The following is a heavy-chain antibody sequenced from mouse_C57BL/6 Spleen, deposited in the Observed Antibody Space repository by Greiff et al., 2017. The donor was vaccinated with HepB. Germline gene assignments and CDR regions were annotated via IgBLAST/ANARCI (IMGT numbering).Heavy chain of an antibody. J-gene: IGHJ2*01. CDR3: TTRHDGYRFDY. CDR1: GFNIKDDY. CDR2: IDPENGDT. V-gene: IGHV14-4*01. Sequence: LQQSGAELVRPGASVKLSCTASGFNIKDDYMHWVKQRPEQGLEWIGWIDPENGDTEYASKFQGKATITADTSSNTAYLQLSSLTSEDTAVYYCTTRHDGYRFDYWGQGTTLTVSS. D-gene: IGHD2-3*01.